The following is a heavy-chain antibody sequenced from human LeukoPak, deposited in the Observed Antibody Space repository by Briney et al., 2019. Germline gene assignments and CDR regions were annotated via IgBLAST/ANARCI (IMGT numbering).Heavy chain of an antibody. CDR1: GYTFTGYY. CDR2: MNPISGNT. D-gene: IGHD6-25*01. J-gene: IGHJ4*02. Sequence: ASVKVSCKASGYTFTGYYMHWVRQAPGQGLEWMGWMNPISGNTGFAQKFQGRVTITRITSISTACMEMSSLRSDDTAVYYCVRGAKCSGADCDSTKEYVYYFDYWGQGTLVTVSS. V-gene: IGHV1-8*03. CDR3: VRGAKCSGADCDSTKEYVYYFDY.